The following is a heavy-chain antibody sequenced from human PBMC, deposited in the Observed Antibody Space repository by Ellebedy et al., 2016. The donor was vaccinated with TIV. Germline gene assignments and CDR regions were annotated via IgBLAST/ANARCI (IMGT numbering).Heavy chain of an antibody. CDR2: IYYSGST. CDR3: ARVTPSAAGTGYYYGMDV. Sequence: SETLSLXCTVSGGSISSSSFYWGWIRQPPGKGLEWIGSIYYSGSTYYNPSLKSRVTISVDTSKNQFSLKLSSVTAADTAVYYCARVTPSAAGTGYYYGMDVWGQGTTVTVSS. J-gene: IGHJ6*02. D-gene: IGHD6-13*01. CDR1: GGSISSSSFY. V-gene: IGHV4-39*07.